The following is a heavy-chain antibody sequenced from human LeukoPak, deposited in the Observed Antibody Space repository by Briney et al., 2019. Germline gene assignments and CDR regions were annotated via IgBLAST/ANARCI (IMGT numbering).Heavy chain of an antibody. Sequence: GGSLRLSCAASGFTFSSYAMTWVRRAPGKGLEWVSSISSSSSYIYYADSVKGRFTISRDNAKNSLYLQMNSLRAEDTAVYFCARPNTVVGSPYFDYWGQGTLVTVSS. J-gene: IGHJ4*02. V-gene: IGHV3-21*01. D-gene: IGHD2-21*01. CDR1: GFTFSSYA. CDR3: ARPNTVVGSPYFDY. CDR2: ISSSSSYI.